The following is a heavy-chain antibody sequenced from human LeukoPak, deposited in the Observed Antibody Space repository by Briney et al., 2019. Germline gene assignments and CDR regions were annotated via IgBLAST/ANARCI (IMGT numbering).Heavy chain of an antibody. CDR2: TYYRSKWYN. J-gene: IGHJ4*02. CDR3: AREEVTAGTTAGN. CDR1: GDSVSSNSAV. D-gene: IGHD1-1*01. V-gene: IGHV6-1*01. Sequence: SQTLSLTCAISGDSVSSNSAVWNWIRQSPSRGLEWLGRTYYRSKWYNDYAVSVKSRITINPDTSKNQFSLQLNSVTPEDTAVYYCAREEVTAGTTAGNWGQGTLVTVSS.